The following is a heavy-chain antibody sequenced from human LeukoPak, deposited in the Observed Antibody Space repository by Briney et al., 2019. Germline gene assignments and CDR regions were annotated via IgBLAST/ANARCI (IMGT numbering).Heavy chain of an antibody. CDR1: GGSISSYY. CDR2: IYSGGST. V-gene: IGHV3-53*01. CDR3: ARRAGDYSHPYDY. D-gene: IGHD3-22*01. Sequence: ETLSLTCTVSGGSISSYYWSWIRQPPGKGLEWVSFIYSGGSTHYSDSVKGRFTISRDNSKNTLYLQMNSLRAEDTAVYYCARRAGDYSHPYDYWGQGTLVTVSS. J-gene: IGHJ4*02.